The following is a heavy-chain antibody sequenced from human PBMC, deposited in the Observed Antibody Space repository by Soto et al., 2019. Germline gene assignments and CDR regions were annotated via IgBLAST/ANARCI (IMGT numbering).Heavy chain of an antibody. Sequence: SVKVSCKAPGFTFTSSAVQWVRQARGQRLEWIGWIVIGSGNTNYAQKFQERVTITRDMPTSTAYMELSSLRSEDTAVYYCAAQSSSRYYYYGMDVWGQGTTVTVSS. CDR1: GFTFTSSA. V-gene: IGHV1-58*01. J-gene: IGHJ6*02. CDR2: IVIGSGNT. CDR3: AAQSSSRYYYYGMDV. D-gene: IGHD6-6*01.